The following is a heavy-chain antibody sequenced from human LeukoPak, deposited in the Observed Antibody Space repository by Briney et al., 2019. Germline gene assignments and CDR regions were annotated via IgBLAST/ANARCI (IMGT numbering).Heavy chain of an antibody. D-gene: IGHD6-19*01. CDR1: GFTFSSYG. CDR2: IWYDGSNK. CDR3: ARSSSGWYLVPDY. V-gene: IGHV3-33*01. J-gene: IGHJ4*02. Sequence: GGSLRLSCAASGFTFSSYGMHWVRQAPGKGLEWVAVIWYDGSNKYYADSVKGRFTISRDNSKNTLYLQMSSLRAEDTAVYYCARSSSGWYLVPDYWGQGTLVTVSS.